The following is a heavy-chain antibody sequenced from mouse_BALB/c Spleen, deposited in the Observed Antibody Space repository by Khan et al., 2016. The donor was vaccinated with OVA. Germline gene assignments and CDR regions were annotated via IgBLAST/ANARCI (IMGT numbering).Heavy chain of an antibody. V-gene: IGHV1S56*01. CDR2: IYPGSVNT. CDR3: ARGDYYGTYAMDY. D-gene: IGHD1-1*01. Sequence: QVRLQQSGPELVKPGASVRISCKASGSTFTNFYIHWVKQRPGQGLEWIGWIYPGSVNTKYNENFKGKATLTADKSSNTAYMLLSSLTSEDSAVYFCARGDYYGTYAMDYWGQGTSVIVSS. J-gene: IGHJ4*01. CDR1: GSTFTNFY.